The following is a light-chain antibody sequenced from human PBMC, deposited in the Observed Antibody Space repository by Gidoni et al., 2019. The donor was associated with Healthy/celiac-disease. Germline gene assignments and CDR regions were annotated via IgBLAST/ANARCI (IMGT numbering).Light chain of an antibody. CDR3: AAWDDSLSVL. CDR1: SSNIGSNY. J-gene: IGLJ2*01. V-gene: IGLV1-47*01. CDR2: RNN. Sequence: QSVLPPPPSASGTPGQRVTISCSGSSSNIGSNYVYWYQQLPGTAPKLLIYRNNQRPSGVPDRFSGSKSGTSASLAISGLRSEDEADYYCAAWDDSLSVLFGGGTKLTVL.